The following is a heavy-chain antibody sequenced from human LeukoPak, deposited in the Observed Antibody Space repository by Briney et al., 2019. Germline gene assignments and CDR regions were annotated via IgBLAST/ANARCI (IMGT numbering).Heavy chain of an antibody. V-gene: IGHV5-51*01. CDR2: IYPGDSDT. CDR1: GYSFTSYW. J-gene: IGHJ5*02. Sequence: GESLKISCKGSGYSFTSYWIGWVRQMPGKGLEWMGIIYPGDSDTRYSPSFQGQVTFSADKSISTAYLQWSSLKASDTAMYYCARLGWELLRSYWFDRWGQGTLVTVSS. D-gene: IGHD1-26*01. CDR3: ARLGWELLRSYWFDR.